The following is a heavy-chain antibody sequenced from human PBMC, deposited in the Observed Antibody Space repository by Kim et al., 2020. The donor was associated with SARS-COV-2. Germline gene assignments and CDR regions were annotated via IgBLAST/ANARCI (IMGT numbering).Heavy chain of an antibody. CDR3: AKDFVVVPAAILYYGMDV. V-gene: IGHV3-30*18. Sequence: GGSLRLSCAASGFTFSSYGMHWVRQAPGKGLEWVAVISYDGSNKYYADSVKGRFTISRDNSKNTLYLQMNNLRAEDTAVYYCAKDFVVVPAAILYYGMDVWGQGTTVTVSS. CDR2: ISYDGSNK. J-gene: IGHJ6*02. CDR1: GFTFSSYG. D-gene: IGHD2-2*01.